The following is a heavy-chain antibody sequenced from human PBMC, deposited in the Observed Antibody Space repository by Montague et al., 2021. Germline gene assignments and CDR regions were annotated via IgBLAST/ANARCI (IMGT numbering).Heavy chain of an antibody. J-gene: IGHJ5*02. CDR3: ARVFSSWYVGWFDP. CDR1: GASITSNIYY. D-gene: IGHD6-13*01. Sequence: SETLSLTCTVSGASITSNIYYWGWTRQSPGKGLEWIGSIYYSGNSFYQPSLKSRITMAVDTSKNQFSLKLSSVTAADTAIYYCARVFSSWYVGWFDPWSQGTLVTISS. CDR2: IYYSGNS. V-gene: IGHV4-39*07.